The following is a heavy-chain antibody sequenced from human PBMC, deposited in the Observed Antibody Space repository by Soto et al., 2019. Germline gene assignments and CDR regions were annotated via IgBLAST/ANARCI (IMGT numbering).Heavy chain of an antibody. V-gene: IGHV6-1*01. CDR2: TYYRSKWCN. CDR1: GDSISSNSPG. Sequence: QVPLQQSGPGLVKPSQTLSLTCAISGDSISSNSPGWHWIRHSPPSGLEWLGRTYYRSKWCNDYAVSVKSRITITTDTSKPQFSRQPSSMTAEDTAAYYCARESVWQQLAYYYDYWGQGTLLTVSS. CDR3: ARESVWQQLAYYYDY. D-gene: IGHD6-13*01. J-gene: IGHJ4*02.